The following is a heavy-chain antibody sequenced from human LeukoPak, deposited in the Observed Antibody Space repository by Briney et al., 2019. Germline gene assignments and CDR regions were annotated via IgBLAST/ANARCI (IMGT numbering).Heavy chain of an antibody. V-gene: IGHV4-59*08. D-gene: IGHD3-22*01. CDR1: GGSISGYY. Sequence: SETLSLTCTVSGGSISGYYWSWLRQPPGKGLEWIGYIFQTGYTVYNPSLQSRVTMSVDMSKNQFSLQLPSVTAADTAIYYCVRQLYISGAYYFDYWGQGTLVTVSS. J-gene: IGHJ4*02. CDR3: VRQLYISGAYYFDY. CDR2: IFQTGYT.